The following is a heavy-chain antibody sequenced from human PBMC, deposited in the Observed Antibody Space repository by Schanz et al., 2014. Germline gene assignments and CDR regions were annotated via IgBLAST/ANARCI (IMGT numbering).Heavy chain of an antibody. V-gene: IGHV3-11*06. D-gene: IGHD2-8*01. CDR3: ARDMLRRYGALEI. CDR1: GFTFSDYY. J-gene: IGHJ3*02. CDR2: VSSNNIYT. Sequence: QAQLVESGGGLVKPGGSLRLSCTASGFTFSDYYMTWIRQAPGKGRQWVSYVSSNNIYTKYADSVRGRFTISRDNAKNSLFLQMNSLRADDTAVYYCARDMLRRYGALEIWGRGTMVTVSS.